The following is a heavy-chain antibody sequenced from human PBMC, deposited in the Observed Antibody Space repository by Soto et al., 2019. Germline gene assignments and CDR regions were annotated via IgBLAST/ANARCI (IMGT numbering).Heavy chain of an antibody. CDR2: ISGSGGST. CDR1: GFTFSSYA. D-gene: IGHD3-3*01. V-gene: IGHV3-23*01. CDR3: AKDFRGLKYYDFWSGYDI. J-gene: IGHJ4*02. Sequence: LXLSCAASGFTFSSYAVSWCSRAPGKGLEWVSAISGSGGSTYYADSVKGRFTISRDNSKNTLYLQMNSLRAEDTAVYYCAKDFRGLKYYDFWSGYDIWAQGTLVTVSS.